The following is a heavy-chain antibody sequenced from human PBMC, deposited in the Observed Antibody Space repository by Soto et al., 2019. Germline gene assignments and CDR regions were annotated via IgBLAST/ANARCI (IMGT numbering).Heavy chain of an antibody. D-gene: IGHD3-10*01. Sequence: QVQLVESGGGVVQPGRSLRLSCAASGFTFSSYGMHWVRQAPGKGLEWVAVISYDGSNKYYADSVKGRFTNSRDNSKNTLYLQMNSLRAEDTAVYYCAKLSGSDGFDYWGQGTLVTVSS. CDR2: ISYDGSNK. V-gene: IGHV3-30*18. CDR3: AKLSGSDGFDY. CDR1: GFTFSSYG. J-gene: IGHJ4*02.